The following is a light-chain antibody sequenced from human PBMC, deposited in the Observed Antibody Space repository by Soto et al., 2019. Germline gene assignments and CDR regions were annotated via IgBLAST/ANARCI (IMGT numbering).Light chain of an antibody. Sequence: HSVLPQPPSASGSPGQSVTISCTGTKNDIGVYDFVSWYQHHPGKAPRLIIYEVVQRPSGVPDRFSGSKSGNTASLTVSGLQAADEADYFCKSYAGSNTYVFGSGTKVTVL. J-gene: IGLJ1*01. CDR3: KSYAGSNTYV. CDR1: KNDIGVYDF. CDR2: EVV. V-gene: IGLV2-8*01.